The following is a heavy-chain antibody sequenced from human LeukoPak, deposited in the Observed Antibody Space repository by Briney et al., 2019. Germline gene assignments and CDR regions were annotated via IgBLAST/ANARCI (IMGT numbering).Heavy chain of an antibody. CDR3: ASRIAAAGSLYAFDI. Sequence: SETLSLTCTVSGGSISSYYWSWIRQPPGKGLEWIGYIYYSGSTNYNPSLKSRVTISVDTSKNQFSLKLSSVTAADTAVYYCASRIAAAGSLYAFDIWGQGTMVTVSS. J-gene: IGHJ3*02. CDR1: GGSISSYY. D-gene: IGHD6-13*01. CDR2: IYYSGST. V-gene: IGHV4-59*01.